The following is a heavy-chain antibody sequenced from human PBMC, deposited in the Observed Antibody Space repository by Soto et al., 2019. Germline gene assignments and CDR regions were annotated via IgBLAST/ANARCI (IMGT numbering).Heavy chain of an antibody. CDR1: GGSISSGGYY. J-gene: IGHJ1*01. Sequence: SETLSLTCTVSGGSISSGGYYWSWIRQHPGKGLEWIGYIYYSGSTYYNPSLKSRVTISVDTSKNQFSLKLSSVTAADTAVYYCARVYSSGWLRDQYFQHWGQGTLVTVSS. D-gene: IGHD6-19*01. CDR3: ARVYSSGWLRDQYFQH. V-gene: IGHV4-31*03. CDR2: IYYSGST.